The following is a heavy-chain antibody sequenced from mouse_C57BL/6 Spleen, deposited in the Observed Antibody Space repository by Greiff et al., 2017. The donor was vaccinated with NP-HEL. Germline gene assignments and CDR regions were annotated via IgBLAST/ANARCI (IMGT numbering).Heavy chain of an antibody. V-gene: IGHV1-59*01. J-gene: IGHJ3*01. CDR1: GYTFTSYW. Sequence: QVQLKQPGAELVRPGTSVKLSCKASGYTFTSYWMHWVKQRPGHGLEWIGVIAPSARYTNSNQKFKGKATLTVDTSSSTAYMQLSSLTSEDSAVYYCARSRDGYLAYWGQGTLVTVSA. CDR2: IAPSARYT. D-gene: IGHD2-3*01. CDR3: ARSRDGYLAY.